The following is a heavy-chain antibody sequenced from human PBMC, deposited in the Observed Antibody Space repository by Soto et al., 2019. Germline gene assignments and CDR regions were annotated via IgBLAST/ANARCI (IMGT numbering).Heavy chain of an antibody. CDR3: ARIEIEYSSGWYFDY. J-gene: IGHJ4*02. Sequence: QVQLVQSGAEVKKPGASVKVSCKASGYTFTSYGISWVRQAPGQGLEWMGWISAYNGNTNYAQKLQGRVTMTTDTSTSTAYMELRSMRSDDTAVYYCARIEIEYSSGWYFDYWGQGTLVTVSS. V-gene: IGHV1-18*01. D-gene: IGHD6-19*01. CDR2: ISAYNGNT. CDR1: GYTFTSYG.